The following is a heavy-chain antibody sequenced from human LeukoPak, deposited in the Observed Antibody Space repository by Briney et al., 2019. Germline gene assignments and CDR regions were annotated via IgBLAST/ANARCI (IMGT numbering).Heavy chain of an antibody. D-gene: IGHD4-11*01. Sequence: ASVKLSCKAFGYTFTGYWMHWVRQAPGQGPEWMGVISPSGGSTIYAQKFKGRVTLTRDMSTSTAYMELRSLRSDDTAVYYCAKTPYSNYPYYYYYYMDVWGKGTTVTVSS. CDR2: ISPSGGST. CDR1: GYTFTGYW. V-gene: IGHV1-46*01. J-gene: IGHJ6*03. CDR3: AKTPYSNYPYYYYYYMDV.